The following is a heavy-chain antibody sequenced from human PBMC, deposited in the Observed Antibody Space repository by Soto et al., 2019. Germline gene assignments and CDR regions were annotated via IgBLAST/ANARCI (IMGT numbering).Heavy chain of an antibody. Sequence: SQTLSLTCAISGDSVSSNRASWNWIRQSPSRGLEWLGRTYYRSKWYNDYAVSVKSRITINPDTSKNQFSLHLSPVTPEDTAVYYCARDPAAGTHFDYWGQGTLVTVSS. D-gene: IGHD6-19*01. CDR2: TYYRSKWYN. V-gene: IGHV6-1*01. CDR3: ARDPAAGTHFDY. J-gene: IGHJ4*02. CDR1: GDSVSSNRAS.